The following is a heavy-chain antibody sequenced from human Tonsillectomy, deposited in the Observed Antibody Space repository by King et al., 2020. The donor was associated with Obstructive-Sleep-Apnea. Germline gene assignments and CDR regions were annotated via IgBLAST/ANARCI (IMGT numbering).Heavy chain of an antibody. CDR3: AKDIGTTVTRDY. J-gene: IGHJ4*02. Sequence: VQLVESGGGLVQPGGSLKLSCVTSGFTFSSYAMSWVRQAPGKGLEWVSSIISGGKTYYADSVKGRFTISPDNSKNTPYLQMNSLRAEDTAVYYCAKDIGTTVTRDYWGQGTLVTVSS. V-gene: IGHV3-23*04. CDR2: IISGGKT. D-gene: IGHD4-17*01. CDR1: GFTFSSYA.